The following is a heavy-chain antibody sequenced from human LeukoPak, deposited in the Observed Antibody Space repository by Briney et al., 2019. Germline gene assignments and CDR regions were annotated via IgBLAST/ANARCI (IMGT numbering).Heavy chain of an antibody. CDR2: MNSNSGNT. Sequence: ASVKVSCKGSGYTFTSYGISWVRQATGQGLEWMGWMNSNSGNTGYGQKFQGRVTMTRDTSISTAYMELSRLRSDDTAVYYCARFPPAADTGAFDIWGQGTMVTVSS. D-gene: IGHD2-2*01. CDR1: GYTFTSYG. V-gene: IGHV1-8*02. CDR3: ARFPPAADTGAFDI. J-gene: IGHJ3*02.